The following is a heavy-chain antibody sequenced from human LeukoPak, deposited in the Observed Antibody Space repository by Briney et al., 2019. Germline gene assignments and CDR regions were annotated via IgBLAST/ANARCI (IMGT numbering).Heavy chain of an antibody. CDR2: ISSSSGTI. D-gene: IGHD4-23*01. CDR3: VRDRAGGNSVWFDP. CDR1: GFTFSSYS. V-gene: IGHV3-48*02. J-gene: IGHJ5*02. Sequence: PGGSLRLSCAASGFTFSSYSMDWVRQAPGKELEWISFISSSSGTIYYADSVKGRFTISRDNAKNSLYLQMNSLRDEDTAVYYCVRDRAGGNSVWFDPWGQGTLVTVSS.